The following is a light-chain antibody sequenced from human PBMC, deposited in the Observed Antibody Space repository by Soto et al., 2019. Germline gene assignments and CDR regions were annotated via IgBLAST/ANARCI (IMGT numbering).Light chain of an antibody. Sequence: QSALTQPASVSGSPGQSITISCTGTSSDVGGYNYVSWYQQHPGKVPKLMIHEVTDWPAGVSDRFSGSKSGNTASLTISGLQAEDEADYYCSSYTSSSTQVFGTGTKVTVL. CDR2: EVT. J-gene: IGLJ1*01. V-gene: IGLV2-14*01. CDR1: SSDVGGYNY. CDR3: SSYTSSSTQV.